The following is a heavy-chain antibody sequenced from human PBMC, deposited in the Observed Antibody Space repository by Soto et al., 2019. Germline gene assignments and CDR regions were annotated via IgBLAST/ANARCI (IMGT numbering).Heavy chain of an antibody. D-gene: IGHD3-9*01. CDR2: IYYSGST. CDR3: ARVWVYYDILTGPL. J-gene: IGHJ4*02. CDR1: GGSISIYY. Sequence: SDTLSLTCTVSGGSISIYYWSWIRQPPGKGLEWIGYIYYSGSTNYNPSLKSRVTITVDTSKNQFSLKLSSVTAADTAVYYCARVWVYYDILTGPLWGQGTLVTVSS. V-gene: IGHV4-59*01.